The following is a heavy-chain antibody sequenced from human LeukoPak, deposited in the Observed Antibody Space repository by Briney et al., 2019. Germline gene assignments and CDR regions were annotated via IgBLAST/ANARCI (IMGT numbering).Heavy chain of an antibody. Sequence: SETLSLTCTVSGGSISSYYWSWIRQPPGKGLEWIGYIYYSGSTNYNPSLKSRVTISVDTSKNQFSLKLSSVTAADTAVYYCARAPTARQLKYYDILTGYYNADAFDIWGQGTMVTVSS. CDR3: ARAPTARQLKYYDILTGYYNADAFDI. J-gene: IGHJ3*02. CDR1: GGSISSYY. CDR2: IYYSGST. V-gene: IGHV4-59*01. D-gene: IGHD3-9*01.